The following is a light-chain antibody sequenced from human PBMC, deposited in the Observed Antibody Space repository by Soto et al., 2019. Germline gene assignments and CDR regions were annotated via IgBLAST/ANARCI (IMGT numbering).Light chain of an antibody. CDR3: ASWDDSLSASV. Sequence: QSVLTQPPSASGTPGQRVTISCSGSTSNIGSNYVYWYQQLPGTAPKLLISTHNERPSGVPDRFSASKSGTSASLAISGLRSADEAAYYCASWDDSLSASVFGTGTKVTVL. CDR1: TSNIGSNY. J-gene: IGLJ1*01. CDR2: THN. V-gene: IGLV1-47*01.